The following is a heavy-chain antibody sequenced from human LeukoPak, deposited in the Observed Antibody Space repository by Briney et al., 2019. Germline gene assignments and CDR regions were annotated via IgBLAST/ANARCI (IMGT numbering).Heavy chain of an antibody. CDR3: ARRGWAYYYDSSAFGAFDI. D-gene: IGHD3-22*01. V-gene: IGHV1-69*05. CDR1: GGTFSSYA. CDR2: IIPIFGTA. Sequence: ASVKVSCKASGGTFSSYAISWVRQAPGQGLEWMGRIIPIFGTANYAQKFQGRVTITTDESTSTAYMELSSLRSEDTAVYYCARRGWAYYYDSSAFGAFDIWGQGTVVTVSS. J-gene: IGHJ3*02.